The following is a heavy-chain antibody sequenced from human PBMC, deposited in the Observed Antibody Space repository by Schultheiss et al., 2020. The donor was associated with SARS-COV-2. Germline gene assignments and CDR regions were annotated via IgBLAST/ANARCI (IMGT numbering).Heavy chain of an antibody. V-gene: IGHV4-4*07. D-gene: IGHD1/OR15-1a*01. Sequence: SETLSLTCTVSGGSISSYYWSWIRQPAGKGLEWIGRIYTSGSTNYNPSLKSRVTISVDTSKNQFSLKLSSVTAADTAVYYCASSGNNGYYYYGMDVWGQGTTVTGSS. CDR3: ASSGNNGYYYYGMDV. J-gene: IGHJ6*02. CDR1: GGSISSYY. CDR2: IYTSGST.